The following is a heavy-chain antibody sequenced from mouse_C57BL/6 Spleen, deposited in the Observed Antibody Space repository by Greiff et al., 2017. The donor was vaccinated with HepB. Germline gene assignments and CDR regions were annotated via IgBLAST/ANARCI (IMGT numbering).Heavy chain of an antibody. J-gene: IGHJ2*01. V-gene: IGHV1-5*01. CDR2: IYPGNSDT. CDR1: GYTFTSYW. CDR3: TASIRADYFDY. Sequence: VQLQQSGTVLARPGASVKMSCKTSGYTFTSYWMHWVKQRPGQGLEWIGSIYPGNSDTSYNQKFKGKAKLTAVTSASTAYMELSSLTNEDSAVYCCTASIRADYFDYWGQGTTLTVSS.